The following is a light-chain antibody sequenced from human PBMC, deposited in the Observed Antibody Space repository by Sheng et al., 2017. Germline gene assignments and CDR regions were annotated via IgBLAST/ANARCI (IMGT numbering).Light chain of an antibody. CDR2: AAS. V-gene: IGKV1-8*01. CDR3: QQYDNLPRT. Sequence: AIRMTQSPSSFSASTGDRVTITCRASQGISSYLAWYQQKPGKAPKLLIYAASTLQSGVPSRFSGSGSGTDFTFTISSLQPEDIATYYCQQYDNLPRTFGQGTKVEIK. CDR1: QGISSY. J-gene: IGKJ1*01.